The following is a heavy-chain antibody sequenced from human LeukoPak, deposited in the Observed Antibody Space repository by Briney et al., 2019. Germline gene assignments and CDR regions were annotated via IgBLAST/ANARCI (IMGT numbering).Heavy chain of an antibody. CDR1: GFTFSSYS. CDR3: ARVVWDSSGYYIDF. J-gene: IGHJ4*02. D-gene: IGHD3-22*01. Sequence: GALRLSCAASGFTFSSYSMIWVRQAPGKGLEWVSSISSSSRYRYYADSVKGRFTISRDNAKNSLYLQMNSLRAEDTAVYYCARVVWDSSGYYIDFWGQGTLVTVSS. V-gene: IGHV3-21*01. CDR2: ISSSSRYR.